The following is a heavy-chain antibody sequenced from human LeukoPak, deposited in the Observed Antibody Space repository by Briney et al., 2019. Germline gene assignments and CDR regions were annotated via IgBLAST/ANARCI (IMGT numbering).Heavy chain of an antibody. CDR2: ISSSSSYI. CDR3: ARALKGFTVTNTPFDY. D-gene: IGHD4-17*01. Sequence: GGSLRLSCAASGFTFSSYSMNWVRQAPGKGLEWVSSISSSSSYIYYADSVKGRFTISRDNAKNSLYLQMNSLRAEDTAVYYCARALKGFTVTNTPFDYGGQGTLVTVSS. J-gene: IGHJ4*02. V-gene: IGHV3-21*01. CDR1: GFTFSSYS.